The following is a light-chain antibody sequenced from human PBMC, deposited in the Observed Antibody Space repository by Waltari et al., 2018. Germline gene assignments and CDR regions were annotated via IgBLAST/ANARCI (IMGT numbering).Light chain of an antibody. V-gene: IGLV1-47*01. CDR1: SSNTGSNS. CDR2: RNN. Sequence: QSVLTQPPSASGTPGHRVTIPCAGSSSNTGSNSVYWYQQLPRPAPKPLIYRNNQRPSGVPDRFSGSKSGTSASLAISGLRSEDEADYYCAAWDDSLSASYVFGTGTKVTVL. CDR3: AAWDDSLSASYV. J-gene: IGLJ1*01.